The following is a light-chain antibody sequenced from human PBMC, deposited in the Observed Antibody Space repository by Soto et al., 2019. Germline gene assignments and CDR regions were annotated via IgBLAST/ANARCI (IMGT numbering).Light chain of an antibody. V-gene: IGLV1-40*01. J-gene: IGLJ2*01. Sequence: QSVLTQPPSVSGAPGQRGTISCTGSSSNIGANYDVHWYQQLPGTAPKLLIYTNSNRPSGVPDRFSGSKSGTSASLAIAGLQAEDEADYYCLSYDSSLSGSLFGGGTPVTVL. CDR1: SSNIGANYD. CDR3: LSYDSSLSGSL. CDR2: TNS.